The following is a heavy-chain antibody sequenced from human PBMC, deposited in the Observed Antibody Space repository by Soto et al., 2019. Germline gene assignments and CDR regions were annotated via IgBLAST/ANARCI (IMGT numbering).Heavy chain of an antibody. J-gene: IGHJ5*02. CDR1: GASLSRYY. Sequence: QVVLQESGPGVVKPSDTLSLTCNVSGASLSRYYWSWIRKPPGKGLEWIGRIYATGDTDYNPSLKSSISMAVDISKQQCSLTLRSVTAADTAIYYCVRDGTKNLRDRFEPWGRGILVTVSS. CDR3: VRDGTKNLRDRFEP. V-gene: IGHV4-4*07. CDR2: IYATGDT. D-gene: IGHD6-13*01.